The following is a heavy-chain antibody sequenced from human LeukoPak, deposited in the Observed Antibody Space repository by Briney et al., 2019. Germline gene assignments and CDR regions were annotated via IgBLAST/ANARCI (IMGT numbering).Heavy chain of an antibody. Sequence: SSETLSLTCAVSGYSISSGYYWGWIRQPPGKGLEWIGSIYHSGSTYYNPSLKSRVTISVDTSKNQFSLKLSSVTAADTAVYYCASDYDSSGSCYWGQGTLVTVSS. D-gene: IGHD3-22*01. CDR2: IYHSGST. CDR3: ASDYDSSGSCY. CDR1: GYSISSGYY. J-gene: IGHJ4*02. V-gene: IGHV4-38-2*01.